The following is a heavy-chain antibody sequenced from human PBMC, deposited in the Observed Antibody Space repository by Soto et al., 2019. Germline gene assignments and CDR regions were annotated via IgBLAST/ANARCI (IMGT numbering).Heavy chain of an antibody. CDR3: TTDTTVTTADKRFDP. CDR2: IKRRTDGGTA. Sequence: GGSLRLSCAASGFTFSNAWMNWVRQAPGKGLEWVGRIKRRTDGGTADYAAPVKGRFTISRDDSKNTLYLQMNSLKTEDTAVYYCTTDTTVTTADKRFDPWGQGTLVTVSS. V-gene: IGHV3-15*01. J-gene: IGHJ5*02. CDR1: GFTFSNAW. D-gene: IGHD4-17*01.